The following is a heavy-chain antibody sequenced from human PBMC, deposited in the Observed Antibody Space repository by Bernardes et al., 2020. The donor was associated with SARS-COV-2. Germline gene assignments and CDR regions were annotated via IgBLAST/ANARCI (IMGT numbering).Heavy chain of an antibody. CDR1: GFSFSDHY. J-gene: IGHJ4*02. CDR2: ISNTGTHT. CDR3: VRSRRVVDNKMPEFDY. D-gene: IGHD5-12*01. V-gene: IGHV3-11*06. Sequence: GGSLRLSCVGSGFSFSDHYMTWIRQAPGKGLECVSYISNTGTHTNYADSVKGRFIISRDNAKRSLYLQLNSLRVEDTALYFCVRSRRVVDNKMPEFDYWGQGALVTVSS.